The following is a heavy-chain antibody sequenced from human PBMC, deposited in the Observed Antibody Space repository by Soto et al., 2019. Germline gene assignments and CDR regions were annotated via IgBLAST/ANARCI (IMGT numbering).Heavy chain of an antibody. Sequence: QVQLVESGGGVVQPGRSLRLSCAASGFTFSSYAMHWVRQAPGKGLEWVAVISYDGSNKYYADSVKGRFTISRDKSKNTLYLQMNSLRAEDTAVYYCARGDYGDYPLGFSGMDVWGQGTTVTVSS. V-gene: IGHV3-30-3*01. D-gene: IGHD4-17*01. CDR3: ARGDYGDYPLGFSGMDV. CDR2: ISYDGSNK. J-gene: IGHJ6*02. CDR1: GFTFSSYA.